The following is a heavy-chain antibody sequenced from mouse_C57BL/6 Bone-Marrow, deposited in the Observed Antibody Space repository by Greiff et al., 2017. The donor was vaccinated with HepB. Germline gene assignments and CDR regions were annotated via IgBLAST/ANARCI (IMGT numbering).Heavy chain of an antibody. Sequence: VQLQQSGAELVRPGASVTLSCKASGYTFTDYEMHWVKQTPVHGLGWIGAIDPETGGTAYNQKFKGKAILTADKSSSTAYMELRSLTSEDSAVYYCTRSDDGYYRYWFAYWGQGTLVTVSA. J-gene: IGHJ3*01. CDR3: TRSDDGYYRYWFAY. V-gene: IGHV1-15*01. CDR2: IDPETGGT. CDR1: GYTFTDYE. D-gene: IGHD2-3*01.